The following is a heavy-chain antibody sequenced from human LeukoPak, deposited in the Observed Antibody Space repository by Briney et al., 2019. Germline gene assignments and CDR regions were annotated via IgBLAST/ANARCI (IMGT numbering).Heavy chain of an antibody. CDR1: GGSISSSNW. J-gene: IGHJ4*02. D-gene: IGHD1-26*01. CDR3: ARPYQVGATPLGY. Sequence: SETLSLTCAVSGGSISSSNWWSWVRQPPGKGLEWIGEIYHSGSTNYNPSLKSRVTISVDKSKNQFSLKLSSVTAADTAVYYCARPYQVGATPLGYWGQGTLVTVSS. CDR2: IYHSGST. V-gene: IGHV4-4*02.